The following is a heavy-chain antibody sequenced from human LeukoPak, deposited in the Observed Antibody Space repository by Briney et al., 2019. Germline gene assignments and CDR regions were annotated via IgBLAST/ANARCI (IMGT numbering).Heavy chain of an antibody. CDR3: ARASGSYYTYYFDY. CDR2: IKQDGSEK. J-gene: IGHJ4*02. Sequence: GGSLRLSCAASGFTFSSYWMSWVRQAPGKGLEWVANIKQDGSEKYYVDSVKGRFTISRDNAKNSLYLQMNSLRAEDTAVYYCARASGSYYTYYFDYWGQGTLVTVSP. D-gene: IGHD3-10*01. V-gene: IGHV3-7*04. CDR1: GFTFSSYW.